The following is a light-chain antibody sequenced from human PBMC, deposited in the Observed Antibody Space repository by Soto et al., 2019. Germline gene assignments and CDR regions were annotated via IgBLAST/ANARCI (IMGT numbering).Light chain of an antibody. CDR3: GTWDSSLSVAV. J-gene: IGLJ7*01. CDR1: SSNIVDNY. V-gene: IGLV1-51*01. CDR2: DND. Sequence: QSELTQPPSVSAAAGQKVTISCSGSSSNIVDNYVSWYQQVPGTAPKLLIYDNDQRSSGTPDRFSAYKSGTSATLGITGLQTGDEADYYCGTWDSSLSVAVFGGGTQLTVL.